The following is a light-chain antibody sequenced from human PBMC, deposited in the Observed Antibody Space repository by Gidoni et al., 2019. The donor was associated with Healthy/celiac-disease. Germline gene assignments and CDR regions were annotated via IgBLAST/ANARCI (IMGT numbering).Light chain of an antibody. Sequence: SSELTPPPSVSVSPGQTSSITCSGDKLGDKYACWYQQKPGQSPVLVIYQDSKRPSGSPERFSGSNSGNTATLTISGTQAMDEADYYCQAWDSSTAVFGGGTKLTVL. CDR3: QAWDSSTAV. J-gene: IGLJ2*01. V-gene: IGLV3-1*01. CDR1: KLGDKY. CDR2: QDS.